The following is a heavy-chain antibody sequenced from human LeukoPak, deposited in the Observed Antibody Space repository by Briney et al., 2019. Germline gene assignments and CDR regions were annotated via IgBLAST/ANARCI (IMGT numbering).Heavy chain of an antibody. CDR3: ARDPAGLRYFDWSHYFDY. CDR2: INQEGGAK. Sequence: GGSLRLSCVASEFTFNDYWMGWVRQAPGKGLEWLAKINQEGGAKFLVDSMKDRFTVSRDNGKNSLYLQMNSLRAEDTAVYYCARDPAGLRYFDWSHYFDYWGQGTLVTVSS. D-gene: IGHD3-9*01. V-gene: IGHV3-7*01. CDR1: EFTFNDYW. J-gene: IGHJ4*02.